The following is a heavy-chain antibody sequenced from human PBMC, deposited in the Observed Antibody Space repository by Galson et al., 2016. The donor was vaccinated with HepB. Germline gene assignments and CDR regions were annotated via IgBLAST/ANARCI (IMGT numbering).Heavy chain of an antibody. J-gene: IGHJ4*02. CDR3: ATAIVGVTTSFDY. CDR2: INRGNT. D-gene: IGHD1-26*01. V-gene: IGHV1-3*01. CDR1: GYSFTNYA. Sequence: SVKVSCKASGYSFTNYAMHWVRQAPGQRLEWMGWINRGNTKYSQKFQGRVTIIRDTSASTAYMELSSLRSEDTAVYYCATAIVGVTTSFDYWGQGTLVTVSS.